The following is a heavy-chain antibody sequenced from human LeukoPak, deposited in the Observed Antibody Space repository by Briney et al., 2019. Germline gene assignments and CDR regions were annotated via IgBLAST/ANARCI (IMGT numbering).Heavy chain of an antibody. CDR3: ARGGRLLYSSGWGLDY. V-gene: IGHV3-21*01. Sequence: GGSLRLSCAASGFTFSTYSMNWVRQAPGKGLEWVSSISTSGDYIFDADSVKGRFTISRDNAQNSLYLQMSSLRAEDTAVYYCARGGRLLYSSGWGLDYWGQGRLVTVSS. J-gene: IGHJ4*02. CDR2: ISTSGDYI. D-gene: IGHD6-19*01. CDR1: GFTFSTYS.